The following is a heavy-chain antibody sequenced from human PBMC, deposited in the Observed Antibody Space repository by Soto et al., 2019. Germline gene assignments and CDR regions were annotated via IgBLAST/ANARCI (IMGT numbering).Heavy chain of an antibody. CDR2: IWYDGSNK. CDR3: ARDGDRVATNYYYYGMDV. V-gene: IGHV3-33*01. D-gene: IGHD5-12*01. J-gene: IGHJ6*02. Sequence: LRLSCAASGFTFSSYGMHWVRQAPGKGLEWVAVIWYDGSNKYYADSVKGRFTISRDNSKNTLYLQMNSLRAEDTAVYYCARDGDRVATNYYYYGMDVWGQGTTVTVSS. CDR1: GFTFSSYG.